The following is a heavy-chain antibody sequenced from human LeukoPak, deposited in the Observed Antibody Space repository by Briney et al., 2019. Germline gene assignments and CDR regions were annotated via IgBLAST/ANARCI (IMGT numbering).Heavy chain of an antibody. V-gene: IGHV4-34*01. CDR2: INHSGST. CDR1: GFSFSNYT. J-gene: IGHJ1*01. Sequence: GSLRLSCAASGFSFSNYTMNWIRQPPGKGLEWIGEINHSGSTNYNPSLKSRVTISVDTSKNQFSLKLSSVTAADTAVYYCARGLRDFQHWGQGTLVTVSS. CDR3: ARGLRDFQH.